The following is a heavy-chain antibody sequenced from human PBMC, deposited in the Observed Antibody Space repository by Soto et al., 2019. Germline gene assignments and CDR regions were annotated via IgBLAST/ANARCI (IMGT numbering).Heavy chain of an antibody. CDR1: GCSISSGGYS. J-gene: IGHJ4*02. Sequence: KTXETLSLTCAVSGCSISSGGYSWSWIRQPPGKGLEWIGYIYHSGSTYYNPSLKSRVTISVDRSKNQFSLKLSSVTAADTAVYYCARHWYYFDYWGQGTLVTVSS. CDR3: ARHWYYFDY. CDR2: IYHSGST. V-gene: IGHV4-30-2*01. D-gene: IGHD2-8*02.